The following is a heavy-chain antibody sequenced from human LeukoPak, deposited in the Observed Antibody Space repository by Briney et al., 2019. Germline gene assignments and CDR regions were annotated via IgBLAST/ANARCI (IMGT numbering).Heavy chain of an antibody. CDR1: GGTFSSYA. CDR3: ARSAPSDTEYYYGMDV. Sequence: GASVKVSCKASGGTFSSYAISWVRQAPGQGLEWMGRIIPILGIANYAQKFQGRVTITADKSTSTAYMELSSLRSEDTAVYYCARSAPSDTEYYYGMDVWGQGTTVTVSS. D-gene: IGHD2-2*02. CDR2: IIPILGIA. V-gene: IGHV1-69*04. J-gene: IGHJ6*02.